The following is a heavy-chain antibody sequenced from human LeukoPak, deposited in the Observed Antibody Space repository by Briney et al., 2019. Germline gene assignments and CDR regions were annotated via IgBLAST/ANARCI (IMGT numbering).Heavy chain of an antibody. J-gene: IGHJ5*02. D-gene: IGHD5-18*01. CDR2: TYYRSKWYN. CDR1: GDSVSSNSAA. V-gene: IGHV6-1*01. Sequence: SQTLSLTCAISGDSVSSNSAAWNWIRQSPSRGLEWLGRTYYRSKWYNDYAVSVKSRITINPDTSKNQFSLQLNSVPPEDTAVYYCARELDTAMPRGWFDPWGQGTLVTVSS. CDR3: ARELDTAMPRGWFDP.